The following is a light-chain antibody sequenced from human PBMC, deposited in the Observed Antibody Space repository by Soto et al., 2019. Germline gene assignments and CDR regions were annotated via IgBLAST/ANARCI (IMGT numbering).Light chain of an antibody. Sequence: QSALTQPASVSGSPGQSTAISCTGTSSDVGGYNYVSWYQQHPGKAPKLMIYDVSNRPSGVSNRFSGSTSGNTASLTISGLQAEDEADYYCSSYTSSDTYVFGTGTRSPS. CDR3: SSYTSSDTYV. CDR1: SSDVGGYNY. J-gene: IGLJ1*01. CDR2: DVS. V-gene: IGLV2-14*01.